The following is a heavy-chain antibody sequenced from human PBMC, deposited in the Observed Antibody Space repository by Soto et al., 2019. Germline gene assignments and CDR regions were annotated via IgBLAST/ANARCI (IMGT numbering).Heavy chain of an antibody. V-gene: IGHV4-39*01. CDR2: IYYSGST. CDR3: ARHAARLFVFLSGYYKSGLYV. Sequence: SETLSLTCTVSGGSISSSSYYWGWIRQPPGKGLEWIGSIYYSGSTYYNPSLKSRVTISVDTSKNQFSLKLSSVTAADTAVYYCARHAARLFVFLSGYYKSGLYVCSQGTTVPVS. J-gene: IGHJ6*02. D-gene: IGHD3-9*01. CDR1: GGSISSSSYY.